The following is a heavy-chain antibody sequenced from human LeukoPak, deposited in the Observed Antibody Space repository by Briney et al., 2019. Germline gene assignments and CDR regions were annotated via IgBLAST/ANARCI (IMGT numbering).Heavy chain of an antibody. V-gene: IGHV3-30*02. Sequence: GGSLRLSCAASGFTFSSYGMHWVRQAPGKGLEWVAFIRYDGSNKYYADSVKGRFTISRDNSKNTLYLQMNSLRAEDTAVYYCAKGSSWYAGYFQHWGQGTLVTVSS. J-gene: IGHJ1*01. D-gene: IGHD6-13*01. CDR3: AKGSSWYAGYFQH. CDR2: IRYDGSNK. CDR1: GFTFSSYG.